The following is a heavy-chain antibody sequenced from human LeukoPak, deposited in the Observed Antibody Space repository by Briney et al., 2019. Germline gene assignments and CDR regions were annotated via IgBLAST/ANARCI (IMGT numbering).Heavy chain of an antibody. CDR3: ARHEVATIQRMYYFDY. Sequence: GESLKISCKGSGYSINNYWIGWVRQMPGKGLEWMGMIYPADSDIRYSPSFQGQVTISADKSISTAYLQWSSLKASDTAMYYCARHEVATIQRMYYFDYWGQGTLVTVSS. CDR2: IYPADSDI. V-gene: IGHV5-51*01. J-gene: IGHJ4*02. D-gene: IGHD5-12*01. CDR1: GYSINNYW.